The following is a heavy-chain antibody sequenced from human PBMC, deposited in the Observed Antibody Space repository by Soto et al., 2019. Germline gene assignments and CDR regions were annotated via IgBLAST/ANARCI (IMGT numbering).Heavy chain of an antibody. V-gene: IGHV1-3*01. CDR1: GYTFTSYA. J-gene: IGHJ4*02. Sequence: ASVKVSCKASGYTFTSYAMHWVRQAPGQRLEWMGWINAGNGNTKYSQKFQGRVTITRDTSASTAYMELSSLRSEDTAVYYCARDGGEVATIIDYWGQGTLVTVSS. D-gene: IGHD5-12*01. CDR2: INAGNGNT. CDR3: ARDGGEVATIIDY.